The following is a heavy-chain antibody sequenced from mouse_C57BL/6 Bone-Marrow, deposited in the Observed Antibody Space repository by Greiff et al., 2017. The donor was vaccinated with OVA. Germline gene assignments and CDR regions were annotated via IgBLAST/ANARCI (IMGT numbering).Heavy chain of an antibody. CDR3: TRPFYAMDY. Sequence: VQRVESGAELVRPGASVTLSCKASGYTFTDYEMHWVKQTPVHGLEWIGAIDPETGGTAYNQKFKGKAILTADKSSSTAYMELRSLTSEDSAVYYCTRPFYAMDYWGQGTSVTVSS. J-gene: IGHJ4*01. CDR1: GYTFTDYE. V-gene: IGHV1-15*01. CDR2: IDPETGGT.